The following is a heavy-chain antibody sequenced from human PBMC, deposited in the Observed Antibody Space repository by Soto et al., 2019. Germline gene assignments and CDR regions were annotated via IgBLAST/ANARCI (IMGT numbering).Heavy chain of an antibody. CDR3: ARDNGRAGWFDH. CDR2: ITSDSSTI. D-gene: IGHD6-13*01. CDR1: GFTFSRYS. Sequence: GGSLRLSCAASGFTFSRYSMNWVRQAPGKGLEWISYITSDSSTIYYADSVKGRFTISRDNAKNSLFLQMNSLRDEDTAMYYCARDNGRAGWFDHWGQGTLVTVSS. V-gene: IGHV3-48*02. J-gene: IGHJ5*02.